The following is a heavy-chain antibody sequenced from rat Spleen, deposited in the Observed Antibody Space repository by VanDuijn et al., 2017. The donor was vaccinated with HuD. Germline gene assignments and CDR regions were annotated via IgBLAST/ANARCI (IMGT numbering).Heavy chain of an antibody. CDR3: ASLRTGGFAY. Sequence: EVQMVESGGGLVQPGRSLKLSCAASGFTFSDYGMAWVRQAPKKGLEWVATISYDGSSTYYRDSVKGRFTISRDNAKSTLYLQMDSLRSEDTATYYCASLRTGGFAYWGQGTLVTVSS. V-gene: IGHV5-29*01. J-gene: IGHJ3*01. D-gene: IGHD1-11*01. CDR2: ISYDGSST. CDR1: GFTFSDYG.